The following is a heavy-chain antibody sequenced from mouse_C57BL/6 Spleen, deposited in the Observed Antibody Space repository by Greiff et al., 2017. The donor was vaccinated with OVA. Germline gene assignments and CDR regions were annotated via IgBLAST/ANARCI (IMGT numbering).Heavy chain of an antibody. D-gene: IGHD2-4*01. J-gene: IGHJ2*01. Sequence: VQLKQSGPELVKPGASVKMSCKASGYTFTDYNMHWVKQSHGKSLEWIGYINPTNGGTSYNQKFKGKATLTVNKSSSTAYMELRSLTSEDSAVYYCARGDDYDGRYIDYWGQGTTLTVSS. V-gene: IGHV1-22*01. CDR3: ARGDDYDGRYIDY. CDR1: GYTFTDYN. CDR2: INPTNGGT.